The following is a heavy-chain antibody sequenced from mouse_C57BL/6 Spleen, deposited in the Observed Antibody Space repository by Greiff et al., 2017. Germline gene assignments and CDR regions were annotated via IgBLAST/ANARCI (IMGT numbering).Heavy chain of an antibody. CDR3: ARDGKLYYFDY. CDR1: GYTFTSYW. J-gene: IGHJ2*01. CDR2: IDPSDSET. V-gene: IGHV1-52*01. D-gene: IGHD2-1*01. Sequence: QVQLQQPGAELVRPGSSVKLSCKASGYTFTSYWMHWVKQRPIQGLEWIGNIDPSDSETHYNQKFKDKATLTVDKSSSTAYMQLSSLTSEDSAVYYCARDGKLYYFDYWGQGTTLTVSS.